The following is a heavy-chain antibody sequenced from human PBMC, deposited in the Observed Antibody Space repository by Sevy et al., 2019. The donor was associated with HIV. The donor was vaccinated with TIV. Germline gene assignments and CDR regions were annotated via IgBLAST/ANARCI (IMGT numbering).Heavy chain of an antibody. CDR3: AGENAWGRGYS. V-gene: IGHV4-59*08. CDR2: IYSNGHI. Sequence: SETLSLTCTVSGGSITSLYWNWIRQPPEKGLEWIANIYSNGHINYNPSLKSRVTLSLDTSKNQFSLRLSSVTAADTAMYYCAGENAWGRGYSWGQGTLVTVSS. J-gene: IGHJ4*02. CDR1: GGSITSLY. D-gene: IGHD1-26*01.